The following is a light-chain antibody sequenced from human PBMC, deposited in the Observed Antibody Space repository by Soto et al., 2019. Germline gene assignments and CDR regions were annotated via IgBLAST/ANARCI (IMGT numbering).Light chain of an antibody. J-gene: IGKJ4*01. Sequence: EIVMTQSPATLSVPPGERATLSCRASQSVSSNFAWYQQRPGQAPRLLFYGVSTRATGVPARFSGSGSETDFSLTISSLQIEDFALYYCQQSNNWPPLTFGGGTKVDIK. CDR1: QSVSSN. CDR3: QQSNNWPPLT. CDR2: GVS. V-gene: IGKV3-15*01.